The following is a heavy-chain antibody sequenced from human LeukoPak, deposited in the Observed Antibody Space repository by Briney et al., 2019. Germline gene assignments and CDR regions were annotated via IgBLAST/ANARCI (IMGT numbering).Heavy chain of an antibody. Sequence: GESLQISCKASGYIFTNYWIGWVRQMPGKGLEWMGIIHPGGSDIRYRPSFQGQVTISADKSINTAYLQWSSLKASDTAMYFCAKSAYDSHQIDYWGQGTLVTVSS. CDR2: IHPGGSDI. D-gene: IGHD2-8*01. V-gene: IGHV5-51*01. J-gene: IGHJ4*02. CDR3: AKSAYDSHQIDY. CDR1: GYIFTNYW.